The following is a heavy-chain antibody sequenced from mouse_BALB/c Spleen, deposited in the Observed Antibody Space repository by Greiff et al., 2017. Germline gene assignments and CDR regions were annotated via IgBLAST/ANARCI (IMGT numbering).Heavy chain of an antibody. CDR3: ARYRGDAMDY. V-gene: IGHV3-8*02. D-gene: IGHD3-3*01. J-gene: IGHJ4*01. Sequence: EVKLVESGPSLVKPSHTLSLTCSVTGDSITSGYWNWIRKFPGNKLEYMGYISYSGSTYYNPSLKSRISITRDTSKNQYYLQLNSVTTEDTATYYCARYRGDAMDYWGQGTSVTVSS. CDR2: ISYSGST. CDR1: GDSITSGY.